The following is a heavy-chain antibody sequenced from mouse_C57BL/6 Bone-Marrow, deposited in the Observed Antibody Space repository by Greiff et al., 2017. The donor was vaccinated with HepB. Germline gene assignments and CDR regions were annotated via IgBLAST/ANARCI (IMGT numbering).Heavy chain of an antibody. Sequence: EVKLVESGPSLVRPSQTLSLTCTVTGFSINSDCYWIWIRQFPGNKLEYIGYTFYSGITYYNPSLESRTYITRDTSKNQFSLKLSSVTTEDPATYYCAGAGGSDLLWYFDYWGQGTTLTVSS. D-gene: IGHD2-1*01. V-gene: IGHV3-3*01. CDR1: GFSINSDCY. J-gene: IGHJ2*01. CDR3: AGAGGSDLLWYFDY. CDR2: TFYSGIT.